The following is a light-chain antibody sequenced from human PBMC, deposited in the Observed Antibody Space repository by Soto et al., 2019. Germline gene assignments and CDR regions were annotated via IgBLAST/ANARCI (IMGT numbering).Light chain of an antibody. CDR2: DVR. V-gene: IGLV2-14*01. J-gene: IGLJ2*01. Sequence: QSALTQPASVSGSPGQSITTSCTGTSSDVGRYNYVSWYQQHPGKAPKLMIYDVRNRPAGVSNRFSGSKSGNTASLTISGLQAEDEADYYCSSYTTSSTVVFGGGTKLTVL. CDR3: SSYTTSSTVV. CDR1: SSDVGRYNY.